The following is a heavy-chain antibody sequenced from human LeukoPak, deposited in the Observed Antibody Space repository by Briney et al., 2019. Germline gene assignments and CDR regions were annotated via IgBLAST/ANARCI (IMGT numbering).Heavy chain of an antibody. J-gene: IGHJ5*02. CDR3: ARVWFGEDWFDP. CDR1: GSTVSSNY. V-gene: IGHV3-66*01. Sequence: GGSLRLSCAASGSTVSSNYISWVRQAPGKGLEWVSVIYSGGSTYYADSVKGRFTISRDNSKNTLYLQMNSLRAEDTAVYYCARVWFGEDWFDPWGQGTLVTVSS. CDR2: IYSGGST. D-gene: IGHD3-10*01.